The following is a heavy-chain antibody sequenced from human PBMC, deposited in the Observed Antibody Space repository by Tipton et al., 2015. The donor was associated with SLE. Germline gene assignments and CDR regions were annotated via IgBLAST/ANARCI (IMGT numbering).Heavy chain of an antibody. V-gene: IGHV1-69*06. CDR2: IIPIFGTA. D-gene: IGHD3-3*01. J-gene: IGHJ6*03. CDR3: ASTSRGLRFLEWLSPAHAPPMDV. Sequence: QLVQSGAEVKKPGSSVKVSCKASGGTFSSYAISWVRQAPGQGLEWMGGIIPIFGTANYAQKFQGRVTITADKSTSTAFMELSSRRSWDTAVYYFASTSRGLRFLEWLSPAHAPPMDVWGKGTTVSISS. CDR1: GGTFSSYA.